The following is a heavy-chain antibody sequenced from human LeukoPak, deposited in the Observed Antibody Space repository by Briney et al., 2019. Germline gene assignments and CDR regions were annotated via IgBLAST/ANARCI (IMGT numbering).Heavy chain of an antibody. CDR2: FYVAGNT. J-gene: IGHJ4*02. CDR1: GFTFSSYA. CDR3: ARGNILVPGANHFDY. D-gene: IGHD2-2*01. V-gene: IGHV3-66*01. Sequence: GGSLRLSCAASGFTFSSYAMSWVRQAPGKGLEWVSAFYVAGNTYYADSVKGRFTMSRDNSQNTLHLQMNSLRVEDTAVYYCARGNILVPGANHFDYWGQGTLVTVSS.